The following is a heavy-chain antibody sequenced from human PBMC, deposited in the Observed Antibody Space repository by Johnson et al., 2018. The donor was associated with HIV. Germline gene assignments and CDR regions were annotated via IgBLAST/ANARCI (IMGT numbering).Heavy chain of an antibody. Sequence: QVQLVESGGGVVQPGRSLRLSCAASGFTFSSYAMHWVRQAPGKGLEWVAVISYDGRNKYYADSVKGLFTISRVNSKNTLYLQMNSLRAEDTAVYYCARDRVWFGELYAFDIWGQGTMVTVSS. V-gene: IGHV3-30-3*01. CDR1: GFTFSSYA. CDR3: ARDRVWFGELYAFDI. J-gene: IGHJ3*02. D-gene: IGHD3-10*01. CDR2: ISYDGRNK.